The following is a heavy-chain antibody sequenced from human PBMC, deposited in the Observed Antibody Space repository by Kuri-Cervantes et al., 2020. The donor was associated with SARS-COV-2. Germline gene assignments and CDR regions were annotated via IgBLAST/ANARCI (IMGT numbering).Heavy chain of an antibody. Sequence: SETLSLTCTVPGGSISSYYWSWIRQPPGKGLEWIGYIYYSGSTNYNPSLKSRVTISVDTSKNQFSLKLSSVTAADTAVYYCARLEIPLVAAAYAYWGQGTLVTVSS. J-gene: IGHJ4*02. CDR3: ARLEIPLVAAAYAY. V-gene: IGHV4-59*08. CDR2: IYYSGST. CDR1: GGSISSYY. D-gene: IGHD6-13*01.